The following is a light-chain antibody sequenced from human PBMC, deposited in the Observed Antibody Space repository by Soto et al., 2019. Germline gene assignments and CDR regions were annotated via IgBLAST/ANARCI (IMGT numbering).Light chain of an antibody. J-gene: IGLJ2*01. CDR1: SGSIASNY. Sequence: NFMLTQPHAVSESPGKTVTISCTRSSGSIASNYVQWYQQRPGSAPTTVIYEDNHRPSGDPERLSGSIDSSSNSASLTISGLQTEYEDDYYRQYYYSCKPDVVLGGGSKLTV. CDR3: QYYYSCKPDVV. V-gene: IGLV6-57*04. CDR2: EDN.